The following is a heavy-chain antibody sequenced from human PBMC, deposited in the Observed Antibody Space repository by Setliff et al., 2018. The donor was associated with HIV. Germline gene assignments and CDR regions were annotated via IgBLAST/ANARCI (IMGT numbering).Heavy chain of an antibody. V-gene: IGHV3-30*19. J-gene: IGHJ4*02. CDR1: GFIFSNYG. D-gene: IGHD3-3*01. CDR2: ISYDGRNK. Sequence: PGGSLRLSCAASGFIFSNYGLHWVRQAPGKGLEWVAVISYDGRNKYYADSVKGRFTISRDNSKNTLYMQMNSLRAEDTAVYYCARDLESFWSGYYSNWGQGSPVTVSS. CDR3: ARDLESFWSGYYSN.